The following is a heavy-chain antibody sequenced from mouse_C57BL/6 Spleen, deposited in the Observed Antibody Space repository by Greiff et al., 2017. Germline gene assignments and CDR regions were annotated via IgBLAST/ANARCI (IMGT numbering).Heavy chain of an antibody. CDR1: GYTFTDYE. CDR3: TINWDWYFDV. D-gene: IGHD4-1*02. Sequence: VQVVESGAELVRPGASVTLSCKASGYTFTDYEMHWVKQTPVHGLEWIGAIDPETGGTAYNQKFKGKAILTADKSSSTAYMGLRSLTSEDSAVYYCTINWDWYFDVWGTGTTVTVSS. V-gene: IGHV1-15*01. J-gene: IGHJ1*03. CDR2: IDPETGGT.